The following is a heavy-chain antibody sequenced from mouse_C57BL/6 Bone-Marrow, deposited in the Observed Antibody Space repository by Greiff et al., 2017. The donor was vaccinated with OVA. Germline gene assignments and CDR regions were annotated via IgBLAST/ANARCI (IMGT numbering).Heavy chain of an antibody. D-gene: IGHD1-1*01. J-gene: IGHJ4*01. Sequence: VKLVESGPGLVQPSQSLSITCTVSGFSLTSYGVHWVRQSPGKGLEWLGVIWRGGSTDYNAAFMSRLSITKDNSKSQVFFKMNSLQADDTAIYYCAKTDAYDYAMDYWGQGTSVTVSS. V-gene: IGHV2-5*01. CDR2: IWRGGST. CDR3: AKTDAYDYAMDY. CDR1: GFSLTSYG.